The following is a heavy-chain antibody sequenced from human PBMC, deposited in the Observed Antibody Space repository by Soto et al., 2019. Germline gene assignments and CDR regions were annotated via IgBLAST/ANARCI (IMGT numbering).Heavy chain of an antibody. CDR1: GYTFTSYG. J-gene: IGHJ4*02. D-gene: IGHD3-9*01. CDR3: ARDKLLRYFDPRTRSSYFDY. CDR2: ISAYNGNT. V-gene: IGHV1-18*01. Sequence: ASVKASCKASGYTFTSYGISWVRQAPGQGLEWMGWISAYNGNTNYAQKLQGRVTMTTDTSTSTAYMERRSLRSDDTAVYYCARDKLLRYFDPRTRSSYFDYWGQGTLVTGSS.